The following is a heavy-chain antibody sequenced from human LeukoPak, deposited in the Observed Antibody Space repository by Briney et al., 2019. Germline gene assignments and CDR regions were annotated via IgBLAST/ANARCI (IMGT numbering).Heavy chain of an antibody. J-gene: IGHJ4*02. D-gene: IGHD4-17*01. CDR3: ARDVTTTLNFDY. CDR2: INHSGST. Sequence: SETLSLTCAVYGGSFSGYYWSWIRQPPGKGLEWIGEINHSGSTNYNPSLKSRVTISVDTSKNQFSLKLSSVTAADTAVYYCARDVTTTLNFDYWGQGTLVTVSS. CDR1: GGSFSGYY. V-gene: IGHV4-34*01.